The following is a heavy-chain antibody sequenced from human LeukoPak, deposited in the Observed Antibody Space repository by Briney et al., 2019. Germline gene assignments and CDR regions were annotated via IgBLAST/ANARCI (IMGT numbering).Heavy chain of an antibody. V-gene: IGHV4-4*07. CDR3: ASDFGY. Sequence: SETLSLTCTVSGGSTSTDYWTWIRQPAGKGLEWIRLIYTSGSTNYNPSLKSRVTMSVDTSKNQFSLKLTSVTAADTAVYYCASDFGYWGQGTLVTVSS. CDR1: GGSTSTDY. D-gene: IGHD3-10*01. J-gene: IGHJ4*02. CDR2: IYTSGST.